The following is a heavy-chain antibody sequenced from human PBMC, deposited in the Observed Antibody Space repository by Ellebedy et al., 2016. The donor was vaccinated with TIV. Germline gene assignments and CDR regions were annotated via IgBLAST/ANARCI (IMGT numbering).Heavy chain of an antibody. Sequence: SGPTLVKPTETLTLTCAFSGFSLSSIGMGVTWIRQPPGKALEWLARLDWEDDKYYNTSLKTRPTISKDTSKNEVVLTITNMDPVDTPTYYCARTVYYYDSFDYYYLSGAGMDVWGQGTTVTVSS. D-gene: IGHD3-22*01. V-gene: IGHV2-70*11. CDR1: GFSLSSIGMG. CDR2: LDWEDDK. J-gene: IGHJ6*02. CDR3: ARTVYYYDSFDYYYLSGAGMDV.